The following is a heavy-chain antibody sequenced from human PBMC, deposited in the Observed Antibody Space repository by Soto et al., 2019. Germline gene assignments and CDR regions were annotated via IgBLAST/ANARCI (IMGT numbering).Heavy chain of an antibody. V-gene: IGHV4-4*02. CDR2: IYHSGST. D-gene: IGHD6-13*01. J-gene: IGHJ2*01. CDR3: ARLLVLLQQLPPPHWYFDL. CDR1: GGSISSGYW. Sequence: QVQLQESGPGLVKPSGTLSLTCAVSGGSISSGYWWSWVRQPPGKGLEWIGEIYHSGSTNYNPSLKSQLTISVDKSKNQFALKLSSVTAADTAVYYCARLLVLLQQLPPPHWYFDLWGRGTLVTVSS.